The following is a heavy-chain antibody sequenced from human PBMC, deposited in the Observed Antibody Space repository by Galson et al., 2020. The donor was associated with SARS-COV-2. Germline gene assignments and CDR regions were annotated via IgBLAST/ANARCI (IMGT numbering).Heavy chain of an antibody. D-gene: IGHD6-13*01. CDR1: GFTFSSYW. CDR2: IKQDGSEK. V-gene: IGHV3-7*03. J-gene: IGHJ2*01. Sequence: LTCAASGFTFSSYWMSWVRQAPGKGLEWVDNIKQDGSEKYYVDSVKGRFTISRDNAKNSLYLQMNSLRAEDTAVYYCARVGSSSWYCDRWGRGTLVTVSS. CDR3: ARVGSSSWYCDR.